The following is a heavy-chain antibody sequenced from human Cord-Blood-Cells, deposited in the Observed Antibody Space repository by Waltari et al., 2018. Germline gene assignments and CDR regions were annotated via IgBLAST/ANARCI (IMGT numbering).Heavy chain of an antibody. CDR2: IYHSGGT. Sequence: QVQLQESGPGLVKPSETLSLTCAVSGYSISSGYYWGWIRQPPGKGLEWIGSIYHSGGTYYNPSLKSRVTISVDTSKNQFSLKLSSVTAADTAVYYCARDFRDSSSSGGFDYWGQGTLVTVSS. J-gene: IGHJ4*02. CDR1: GYSISSGYY. D-gene: IGHD6-6*01. V-gene: IGHV4-38-2*02. CDR3: ARDFRDSSSSGGFDY.